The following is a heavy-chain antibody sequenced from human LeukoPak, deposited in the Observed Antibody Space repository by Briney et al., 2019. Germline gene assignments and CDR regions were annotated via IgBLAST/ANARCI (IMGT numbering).Heavy chain of an antibody. Sequence: ASVKVSCKASGGTFSSYAISWVRQAPGQGLEWMGRIIPILGIANYAQKFQGRVTITADKSTSTAYMELSSLRSEDTAVYYCARDPYDSSGYGWGQGTLVTVSS. D-gene: IGHD3-22*01. CDR1: GGTFSSYA. V-gene: IGHV1-69*04. CDR2: IIPILGIA. J-gene: IGHJ4*02. CDR3: ARDPYDSSGYG.